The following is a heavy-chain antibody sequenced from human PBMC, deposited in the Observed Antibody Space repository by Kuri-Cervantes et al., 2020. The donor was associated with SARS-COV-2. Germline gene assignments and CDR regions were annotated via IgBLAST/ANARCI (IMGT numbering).Heavy chain of an antibody. D-gene: IGHD7-27*01. V-gene: IGHV3-23*01. CDR3: ARDGWGSSFDY. J-gene: IGHJ4*02. CDR2: ISGSGDNT. CDR1: GFTFSSSA. Sequence: GGSLRLSCAASGFTFSSSAMSWVRQAPGKGLEWVSDISGSGDNTYYADSVKGRFTISRDNSKNTLYLQMNSLRAEDTAVYYCARDGWGSSFDYWGQGTLVTVSS.